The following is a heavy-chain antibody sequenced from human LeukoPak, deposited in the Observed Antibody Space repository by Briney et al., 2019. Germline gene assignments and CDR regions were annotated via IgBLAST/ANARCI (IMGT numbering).Heavy chain of an antibody. Sequence: GASVKVSCKASGGTFSSYAISRVRQAPGQGLEWMGWISAYNGNTNYAQKLQGRVTMTTDTSTSTAYMELRSLRSEDTAVYYCASSGEGVPWFDPWGQGTLVTVSS. D-gene: IGHD1-26*01. J-gene: IGHJ5*02. CDR3: ASSGEGVPWFDP. V-gene: IGHV1-18*01. CDR2: ISAYNGNT. CDR1: GGTFSSYA.